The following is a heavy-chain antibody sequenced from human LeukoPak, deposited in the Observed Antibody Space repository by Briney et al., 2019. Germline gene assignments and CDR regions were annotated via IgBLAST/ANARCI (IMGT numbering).Heavy chain of an antibody. Sequence: ASVKVSCKASGYTFTSYGISWVRRAPGQGLEWMGWISAYNGSTNYAQKLQGRVTMTTDTSTSTAYMELRSLGSDDTAVYYCAREIEYCGGDCYPSPRLDFDYWGQGTLVTASS. D-gene: IGHD2-21*01. CDR1: GYTFTSYG. J-gene: IGHJ4*02. CDR2: ISAYNGST. V-gene: IGHV1-18*01. CDR3: AREIEYCGGDCYPSPRLDFDY.